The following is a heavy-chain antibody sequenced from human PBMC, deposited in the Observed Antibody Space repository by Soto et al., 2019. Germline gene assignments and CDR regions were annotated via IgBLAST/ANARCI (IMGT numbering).Heavy chain of an antibody. CDR1: GDTLSRHT. V-gene: IGHV1-69*02. D-gene: IGHD4-17*01. Sequence: QVQLVQSGAEVKKPGSSVKVSCKASGDTLSRHTISWVRQAPGQGLEWMGRIIPILGIANYAQKFQGRVTITADKSTSTAYMDLSSLRSEDTAVYYWARGAEMGTVTKGYYYYMDVWGKGTTVTVSS. CDR3: ARGAEMGTVTKGYYYYMDV. J-gene: IGHJ6*03. CDR2: IIPILGIA.